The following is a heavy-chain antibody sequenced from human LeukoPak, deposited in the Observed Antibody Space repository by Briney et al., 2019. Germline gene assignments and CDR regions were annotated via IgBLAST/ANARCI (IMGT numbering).Heavy chain of an antibody. CDR1: GFTFSSYW. D-gene: IGHD3-16*01. Sequence: GGSLRLSCAASGFTFSSYWMHWVRQAPGKGLVWVSRINSDGSNTDYADSVKGRFTISRDNAKNTLYLQMNSLRAEDTAVYYCARDRWGVMGGDYWGQGTLVTVSS. J-gene: IGHJ4*02. CDR2: INSDGSNT. V-gene: IGHV3-74*01. CDR3: ARDRWGVMGGDY.